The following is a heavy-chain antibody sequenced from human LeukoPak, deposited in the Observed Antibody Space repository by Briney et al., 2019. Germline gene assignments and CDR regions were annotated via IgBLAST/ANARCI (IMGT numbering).Heavy chain of an antibody. D-gene: IGHD3-22*01. CDR3: ARAGQWFNFDY. CDR2: INSDGSST. CDR1: GFTFSSYW. Sequence: PGGSLRLSCAASGFTFSSYWMHWVRQAPGKGLVWVSRINSDGSSTSYADSVKGRFTISRDNAKNTLYLQMNSLRAEDTAVYYCARAGQWFNFDYWGQGTLVTVSS. J-gene: IGHJ4*02. V-gene: IGHV3-74*01.